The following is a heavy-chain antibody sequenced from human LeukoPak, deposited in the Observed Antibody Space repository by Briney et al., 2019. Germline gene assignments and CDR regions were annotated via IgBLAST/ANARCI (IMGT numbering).Heavy chain of an antibody. CDR3: AREYGSVLGDY. Sequence: GGSLRLSCAASGFTFSSYGMHWVRQAPGKGLEWVAVVWFDGSNKYYADSVKGRFTISRDNSKNTLYLQMNSLRAEDTAVYYCAREYGSVLGDYWGQGTLVTVSS. CDR2: VWFDGSNK. D-gene: IGHD3-10*01. CDR1: GFTFSSYG. J-gene: IGHJ4*02. V-gene: IGHV3-33*08.